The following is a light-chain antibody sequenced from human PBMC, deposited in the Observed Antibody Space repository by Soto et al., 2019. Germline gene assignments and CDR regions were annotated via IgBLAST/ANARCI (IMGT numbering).Light chain of an antibody. CDR3: AAWDDSLNSWV. Sequence: QSVLTQPPSASGTPGQRVTISCSGSSSNIGSQTVNWYQQLPLTAPKLLIYSNNQRPSGVPDRFSGSKSGTSASLAISGLQSEDEADYYCAAWDDSLNSWVFGGGTKLTVL. CDR2: SNN. CDR1: SSNIGSQT. J-gene: IGLJ3*02. V-gene: IGLV1-44*01.